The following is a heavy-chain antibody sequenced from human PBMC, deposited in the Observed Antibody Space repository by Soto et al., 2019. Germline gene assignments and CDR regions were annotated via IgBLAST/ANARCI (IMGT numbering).Heavy chain of an antibody. D-gene: IGHD3-10*01. CDR1: GGTFSSYA. CDR3: ARDLTTPPGYGSGSYYNWFDP. CDR2: IIPIFGTA. Sequence: GASVKVSCKASGGTFSSYAISWVRQAPGQGLEWMGGIIPIFGTANYAQKFQGRVTITADESTSTAYMELSSLRSEDTAVYYCARDLTTPPGYGSGSYYNWFDPWGQGTLVTVSS. V-gene: IGHV1-69*13. J-gene: IGHJ5*02.